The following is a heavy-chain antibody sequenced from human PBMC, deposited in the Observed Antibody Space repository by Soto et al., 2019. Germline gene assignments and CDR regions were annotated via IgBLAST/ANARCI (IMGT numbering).Heavy chain of an antibody. CDR2: ISAHNGYT. D-gene: IGHD5-18*01. CDR1: GYIFTKHG. CDR3: ARVYGYGYGHFDF. V-gene: IGHV1-18*01. Sequence: QVQLVQSGAEVREPGASVKVSCQTSGYIFTKHGISWVRKAPGQGLEWLGWISAHNGYTNYAENVQGRLNLTTDSSTSTACMDLRRLRADDTAMYYCARVYGYGYGHFDFWGQGTLVTASS. J-gene: IGHJ4*02.